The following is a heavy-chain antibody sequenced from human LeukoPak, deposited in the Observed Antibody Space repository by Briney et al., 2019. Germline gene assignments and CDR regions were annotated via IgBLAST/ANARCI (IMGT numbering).Heavy chain of an antibody. D-gene: IGHD3-22*01. V-gene: IGHV3-30*03. CDR2: ISYDGSNK. CDR3: ARDPRLGSGYYSYFDY. CDR1: GFTFSSYG. J-gene: IGHJ4*02. Sequence: PGRSLRLSCAASGFTFSSYGMHWVRQAPGKGLEWVAVISYDGSNKYYADSVKGRFTISRDNAKNSLYLQMNSLRAEDTAVYYCARDPRLGSGYYSYFDYWGQGTLVTVSS.